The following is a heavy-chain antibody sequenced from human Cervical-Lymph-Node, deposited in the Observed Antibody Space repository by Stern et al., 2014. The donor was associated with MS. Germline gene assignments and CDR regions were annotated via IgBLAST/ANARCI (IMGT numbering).Heavy chain of an antibody. J-gene: IGHJ4*02. V-gene: IGHV5-51*01. CDR1: GYSFTIYY. CDR2: IYPYDSDT. Sequence: DQLVQSGAEVKKPGESLKISCKLSGYSFTIYYIAWVRQMPGKGLEWMGVIYPYDSDTTSSPSFQGQVTISADKSITTACLQWSSLRASDTAMYYCARHVQGFDYWGQGTLVTVSS. CDR3: ARHVQGFDY.